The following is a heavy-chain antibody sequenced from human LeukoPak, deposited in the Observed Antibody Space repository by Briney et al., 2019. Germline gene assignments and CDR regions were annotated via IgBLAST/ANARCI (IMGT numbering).Heavy chain of an antibody. V-gene: IGHV1-8*02. CDR2: MNPNSGNT. Sequence: ASVKVSCKASGYTFTSYYMHWVRQATGQGLEWMGWMNPNSGNTGYAQKFQGRVTMTRNTSISTAYMELSSLRSEDTAVYYCAREVDYDFWSGYFRAGSRKDDAFDIWGQGTMVTVSS. D-gene: IGHD3-3*01. CDR3: AREVDYDFWSGYFRAGSRKDDAFDI. J-gene: IGHJ3*02. CDR1: GYTFTSYY.